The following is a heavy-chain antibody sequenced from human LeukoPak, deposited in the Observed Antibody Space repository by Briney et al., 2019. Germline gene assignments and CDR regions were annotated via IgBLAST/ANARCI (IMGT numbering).Heavy chain of an antibody. CDR3: VRSFPRYIPVAGTGGGS. V-gene: IGHV3-11*04. J-gene: IGHJ5*02. CDR2: ISSSGSTI. CDR1: GFTFSDYC. D-gene: IGHD6-19*01. Sequence: PGGSLRLSCAASGFTFSDYCMSWIRQAPGKGLEWVSYISSSGSTIYYADSVKGRSTISRDNAKNSLYLQMNSLRAEDTAVYYCVRSFPRYIPVAGTGGGSWGQGTLVTVSS.